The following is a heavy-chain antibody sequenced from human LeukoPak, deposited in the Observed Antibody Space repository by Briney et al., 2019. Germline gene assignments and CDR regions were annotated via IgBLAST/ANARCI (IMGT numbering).Heavy chain of an antibody. CDR1: GFTFSNYA. CDR2: ISYDGSNK. V-gene: IGHV3-30*18. J-gene: IGHJ5*02. D-gene: IGHD6-13*01. Sequence: GGSLRLSCAASGFTFSNYAMHWVRQAPGKGLEWMAVISYDGSNKYYADSVKGRFAISRDNSKKTLYLQMDSLRAEDTAVYYCAKGTGVYSSSYSPWGQGTLVTVSS. CDR3: AKGTGVYSSSYSP.